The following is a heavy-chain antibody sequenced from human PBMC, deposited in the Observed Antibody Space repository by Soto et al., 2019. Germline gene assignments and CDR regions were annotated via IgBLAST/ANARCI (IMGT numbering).Heavy chain of an antibody. CDR1: GFTFSSYA. CDR2: ISGSGGST. Sequence: GGSLRLSCAASGFTFSSYAMSWVRQAPGKGLEWVSAISGSGGSTYYADSVKGRFTISRDNSKNTLYLQMNSLRAEDTAVYYCAKAILGYCSSTSCYDEFDYWGQGTLVTVSS. CDR3: AKAILGYCSSTSCYDEFDY. D-gene: IGHD2-2*01. V-gene: IGHV3-23*01. J-gene: IGHJ4*02.